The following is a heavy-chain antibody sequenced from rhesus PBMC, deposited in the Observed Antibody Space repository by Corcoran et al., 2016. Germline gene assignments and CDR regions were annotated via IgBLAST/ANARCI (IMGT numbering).Heavy chain of an antibody. Sequence: EVQLVQSGTEVKRPGESLKISCKTSGYSFTSYWISWVRQMSGKGLEWMGAIGPSASDTGYRPSFQGQVTISADKSISTAYLQWSSLKASDSATYYCAKEGYINSLDVWGRGVLVTVSS. V-gene: IGHV5-2*01. CDR3: AKEGYINSLDV. D-gene: IGHD5-24*01. CDR2: IGPSASDT. CDR1: GYSFTSYW. J-gene: IGHJ5-2*02.